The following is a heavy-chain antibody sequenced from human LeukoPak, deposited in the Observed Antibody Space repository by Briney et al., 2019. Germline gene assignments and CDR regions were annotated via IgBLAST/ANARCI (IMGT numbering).Heavy chain of an antibody. CDR3: ARTHFDSLGWFDP. J-gene: IGHJ5*02. D-gene: IGHD3-9*01. V-gene: IGHV4-39*07. CDR1: GGSMRSSNFY. CDR2: INYSGST. Sequence: SETLSLTCTVSGGSMRSSNFYWGWIRQPPGKGLEWIGNINYSGSTYYNPSVKSRVTLSVDLSKNRFSLNLTSVTAADTALYFCARTHFDSLGWFDPWGQGIQVIVSS.